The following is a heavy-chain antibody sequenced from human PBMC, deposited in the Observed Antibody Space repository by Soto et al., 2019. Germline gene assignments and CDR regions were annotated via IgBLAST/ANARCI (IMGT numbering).Heavy chain of an antibody. CDR1: GFSLSTSGVA. J-gene: IGHJ5*02. V-gene: IGHV2-5*02. Sequence: GPTLVNPTQTLTLTCNVSGFSLSTSGVAVGWVRQPPGKALEWLALIFWDGAERYNPSLQRRLSVTRDTSKNQVALTMTNMDPLDTATYYCARHRNWFGPWGQGTLVTVSS. CDR3: ARHRNWFGP. CDR2: IFWDGAE.